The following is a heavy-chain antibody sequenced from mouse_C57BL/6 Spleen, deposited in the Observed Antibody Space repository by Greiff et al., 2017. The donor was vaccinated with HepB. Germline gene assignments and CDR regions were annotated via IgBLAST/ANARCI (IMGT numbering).Heavy chain of an antibody. V-gene: IGHV5-17*01. J-gene: IGHJ4*01. CDR3: AKSDYYGSSYYYAMDY. D-gene: IGHD1-1*01. Sequence: EVQGVESGGGLVKPGGSLKLSCAASGFTFSDYGMHWVRQAPEKGLEWVAYISSGSSTIYYADTVKGRFTISRDNAKNTLLLQMTSLRSEDTAMYYCAKSDYYGSSYYYAMDYWGQGTSVTVSS. CDR1: GFTFSDYG. CDR2: ISSGSSTI.